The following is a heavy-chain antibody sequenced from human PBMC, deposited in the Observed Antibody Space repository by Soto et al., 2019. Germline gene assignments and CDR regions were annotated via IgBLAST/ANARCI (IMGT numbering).Heavy chain of an antibody. CDR2: INPNSGGT. D-gene: IGHD1-1*01. Sequence: ASVKVSCKASGYTFSGYYIHWVRQAPGQGLEWMGWINPNSGGTKYAPKFQGGVTMTRDTSITTAYMELSRLRSGDTAVYYCAREPATAKPEGVDFWGQGTLVTVSS. CDR3: AREPATAKPEGVDF. J-gene: IGHJ4*02. V-gene: IGHV1-2*02. CDR1: GYTFSGYY.